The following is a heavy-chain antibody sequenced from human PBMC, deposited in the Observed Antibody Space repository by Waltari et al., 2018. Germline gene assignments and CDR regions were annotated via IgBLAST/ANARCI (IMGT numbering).Heavy chain of an antibody. V-gene: IGHV4-59*01. Sequence: QVQLQESGPGLVKPSETLSLTCTVSGGSISSYYWSWIRQPPGKGLEWIGYIYYSGGTNYHPSLKSRVTISVDTSKNQFSLKLSSVTAADTAVYYCAREGIAAAGTNFDYWGQGTLVTVSS. CDR1: GGSISSYY. CDR3: AREGIAAAGTNFDY. J-gene: IGHJ4*02. D-gene: IGHD6-13*01. CDR2: IYYSGGT.